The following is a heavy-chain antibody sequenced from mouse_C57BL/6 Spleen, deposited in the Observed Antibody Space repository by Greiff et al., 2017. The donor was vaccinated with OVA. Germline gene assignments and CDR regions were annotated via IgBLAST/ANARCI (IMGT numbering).Heavy chain of an antibody. CDR2: ISYDGSN. V-gene: IGHV3-6*01. CDR1: GYSITSGYY. CDR3: ARDYYDYDDYYAMDY. J-gene: IGHJ4*01. Sequence: EVKLQESGPGLVKPSQSLSLTCSVTGYSITSGYYWNWIRQFPGNKLEWMGYISYDGSNNYNPSLKNRISITRDTSKNQFFLKLNSVTTEDTATYYCARDYYDYDDYYAMDYWGQGTSVTVSS. D-gene: IGHD2-4*01.